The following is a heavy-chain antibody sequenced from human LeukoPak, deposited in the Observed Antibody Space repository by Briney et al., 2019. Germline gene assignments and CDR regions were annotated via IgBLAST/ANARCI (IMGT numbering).Heavy chain of an antibody. CDR3: ARSPFTVVTPNNWFDP. D-gene: IGHD4-23*01. V-gene: IGHV1-69*04. CDR2: IIPILGIA. Sequence: SVKVSCKASGGTFSSYAISWVRQAPGQGLEWMGRIIPILGIANYAQKFQGRVTITADKSTSTAYMELSSLRSEDTAVYYCARSPFTVVTPNNWFDPWGQGTLVTVSS. J-gene: IGHJ5*02. CDR1: GGTFSSYA.